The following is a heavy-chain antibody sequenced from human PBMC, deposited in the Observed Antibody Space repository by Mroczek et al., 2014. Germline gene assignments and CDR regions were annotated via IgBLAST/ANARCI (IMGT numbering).Heavy chain of an antibody. D-gene: IGHD6-6*01. V-gene: IGHV4-34*01. CDR3: ARGLAARPGKYYFDY. CDR2: INHSGST. CDR1: GGSFSGYY. Sequence: QVQLQQWGAGLLKPSETLSLTCAVYGGSFSGYYWSWIRQPPGKGLEWIGEINHSGSTNYNPSLKSRVTISVDTSKNQFSLKLSSVTAADTAVYYCARGLAARPGKYYFDYWGQGTLVTVSS. J-gene: IGHJ4*02.